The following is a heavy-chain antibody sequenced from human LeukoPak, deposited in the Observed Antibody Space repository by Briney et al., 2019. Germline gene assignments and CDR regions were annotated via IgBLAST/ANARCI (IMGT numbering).Heavy chain of an antibody. CDR3: ARGSPGYGMDV. CDR2: INHSGST. CDR1: GGSFSGYY. Sequence: SETLSLTCAVYGGSFSGYYWSWIRQPPGKGLEWIGEINHSGSTNYNPSLKSRVTISVDTSKNQFSLKLSSVTAADTAVYYCARGSPGYGMDVWGKGATVTVSS. J-gene: IGHJ6*04. V-gene: IGHV4-34*01.